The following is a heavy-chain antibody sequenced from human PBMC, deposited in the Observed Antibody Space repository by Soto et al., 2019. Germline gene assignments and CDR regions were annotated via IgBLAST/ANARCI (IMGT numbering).Heavy chain of an antibody. D-gene: IGHD2-8*01. J-gene: IGHJ4*02. CDR1: EFTFSNAW. Sequence: EVQLVESGGGLVKPGGPLSLSCAGSEFTFSNAWRSWARRAPGKGPEWVGRINSDAYGGAIDNAAPGNGRCTISRDDSKTTLCLPMNNLRAEDTAVYSCTTTKGRLEPPTNDFWGQGPPVIVSS. V-gene: IGHV3-15*01. CDR3: TTTKGRLEPPTNDF. CDR2: INSDAYGGAI.